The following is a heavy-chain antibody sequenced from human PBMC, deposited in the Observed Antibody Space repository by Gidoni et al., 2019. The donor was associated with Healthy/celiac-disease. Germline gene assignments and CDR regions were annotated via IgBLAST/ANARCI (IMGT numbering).Heavy chain of an antibody. CDR3: ARTTQYGPGATVTTSLYYYYGMDV. CDR2: IIPIFGTA. D-gene: IGHD4-17*01. J-gene: IGHJ6*02. CDR1: GGTFSSYA. Sequence: QVQLVQSGAEVKKPGSSVKVSCKASGGTFSSYAISWVRQAPGQGLEWMGGIIPIFGTANYAQKFQGRVTITADESTSTAYMELSSLRSEDTAVYYCARTTQYGPGATVTTSLYYYYGMDVWGQGTTVTVSS. V-gene: IGHV1-69*01.